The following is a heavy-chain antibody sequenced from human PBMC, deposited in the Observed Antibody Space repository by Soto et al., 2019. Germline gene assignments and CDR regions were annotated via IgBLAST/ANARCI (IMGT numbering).Heavy chain of an antibody. CDR2: INPSGGST. CDR1: GYTFTSYY. V-gene: IGHV1-46*01. Sequence: GASVKVSCKASGYTFTSYYMHWVRQAPGQGLEWMGIINPSGGSTSYAQKFQGRVTMTRDTSTSTVYMELSSLRSEDTAVYYCARANPEAARPYYYYYYGMDVWGQGTTVTSP. CDR3: ARANPEAARPYYYYYYGMDV. D-gene: IGHD6-6*01. J-gene: IGHJ6*02.